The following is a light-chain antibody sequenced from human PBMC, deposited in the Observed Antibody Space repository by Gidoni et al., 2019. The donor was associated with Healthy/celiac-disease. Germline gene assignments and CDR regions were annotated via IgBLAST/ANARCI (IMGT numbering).Light chain of an antibody. J-gene: IGLJ2*01. CDR3: QSYDSSNVV. CDR1: SGSIASNY. CDR2: EDN. Sequence: NFMLTQPPSVSESPGKTVTISCTRSSGSIASNYVQWYQQRPGSAPTTGIYEDNQRPSGVPDRFSGSIDSSSNSASLTISGLKTEDEADYYCQSYDSSNVVFGGGTKLTVL. V-gene: IGLV6-57*04.